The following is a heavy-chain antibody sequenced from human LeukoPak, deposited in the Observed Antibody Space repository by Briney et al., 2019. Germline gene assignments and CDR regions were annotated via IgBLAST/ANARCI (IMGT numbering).Heavy chain of an antibody. V-gene: IGHV6-1*01. D-gene: IGHD1-1*01. Sequence: SQTLSLTCAISGDSVSSNSAVWNWIRQSPSRGLEWLGRTYYRSKWYNDYAVSVKSRITINPDTSKNQFSLQLNSVTPKVTAVYYCARGGRVEPFDCWGQGTLVTVSS. CDR2: TYYRSKWYN. CDR1: GDSVSSNSAV. CDR3: ARGGRVEPFDC. J-gene: IGHJ4*02.